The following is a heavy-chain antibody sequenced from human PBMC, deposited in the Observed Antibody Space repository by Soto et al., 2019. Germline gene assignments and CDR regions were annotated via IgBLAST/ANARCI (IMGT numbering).Heavy chain of an antibody. CDR3: ARVLSSGYDSYYFAY. CDR2: IDYSGKT. Sequence: SETLSLTCSVSGYLISSGYYWGWVRQTPGKGLEWLGSIDYSGKTYKNPSLKSRVSASVDLSQNQFSPNLRSVTAADTAVYFCARVLSSGYDSYYFAYWGQGTLVTVSS. D-gene: IGHD3-22*01. CDR1: GYLISSGYY. V-gene: IGHV4-38-2*02. J-gene: IGHJ4*02.